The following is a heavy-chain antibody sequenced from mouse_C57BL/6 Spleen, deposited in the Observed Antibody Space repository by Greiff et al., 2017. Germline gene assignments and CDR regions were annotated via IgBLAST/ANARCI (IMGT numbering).Heavy chain of an antibody. J-gene: IGHJ2*01. CDR2: ISSGGDYI. D-gene: IGHD4-1*01. Sequence: EVQGVESGEGLVKPGGSLKLSCAASGFTFSSYAMSWVRQTPEKRLEWVAYISSGGDYIYYSDTVKGRFTISRDNARNTLYLQMSSLKSEDTAMYYCTRDRLGRDFDYWGQGTTLTVSS. CDR1: GFTFSSYA. V-gene: IGHV5-9-1*02. CDR3: TRDRLGRDFDY.